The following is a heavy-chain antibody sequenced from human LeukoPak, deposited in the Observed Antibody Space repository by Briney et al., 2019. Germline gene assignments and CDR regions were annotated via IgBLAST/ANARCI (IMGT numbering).Heavy chain of an antibody. CDR1: GFTFSSYA. D-gene: IGHD3-22*01. CDR2: ISYDGSNK. CDR3: ARWGGYYYGDAFDI. V-gene: IGHV3-30-3*01. J-gene: IGHJ3*02. Sequence: GGSLRLSCAASGFTFSSYAMHWVRQAPGKGLEWVAVISYDGSNKYYADSVKGRFTISRDNSKNTLYLQMNSLRAEDTAVYYCARWGGYYYGDAFDIWGQGTMVTVSS.